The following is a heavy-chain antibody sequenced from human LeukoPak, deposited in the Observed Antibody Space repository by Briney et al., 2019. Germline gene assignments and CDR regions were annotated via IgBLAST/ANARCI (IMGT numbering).Heavy chain of an antibody. Sequence: PGGSLRLSCVASGFIFRNYAMSWVRQAPGEGLEWVSGISDNGGGTYYADSVKGRFTISRDNFKNMLYLQMNSLRAEDTAVYYCAKESGALGAPLYDYWGQGILVTGSS. CDR2: ISDNGGGT. V-gene: IGHV3-23*01. CDR3: AKESGALGAPLYDY. J-gene: IGHJ4*02. D-gene: IGHD4/OR15-4a*01. CDR1: GFIFRNYA.